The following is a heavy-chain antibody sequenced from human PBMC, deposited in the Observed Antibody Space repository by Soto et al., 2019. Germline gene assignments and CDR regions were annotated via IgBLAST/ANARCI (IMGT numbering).Heavy chain of an antibody. V-gene: IGHV1-3*01. CDR3: ASNRWLASNYYGMDV. CDR2: INAGNGNT. J-gene: IGHJ6*02. Sequence: XSVKVSCKASGCPFTSYAMHWVRQAPGQRLEWMGWINAGNGNTKYSQKFQGRVTITRDTSASTAYMELGSLRSEDTAVYYCASNRWLASNYYGMDVWGQGTTVTVSS. D-gene: IGHD6-19*01. CDR1: GCPFTSYA.